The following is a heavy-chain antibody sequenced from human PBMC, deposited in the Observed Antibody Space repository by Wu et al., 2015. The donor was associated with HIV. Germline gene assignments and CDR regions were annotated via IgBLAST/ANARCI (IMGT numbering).Heavy chain of an antibody. J-gene: IGHJ4*02. CDR1: GGSISSYY. CDR3: ARVLVGATVGAFDY. D-gene: IGHD1-26*01. Sequence: QVQLQESGPGLVKPSETLSLTCTVSGGSISSYYWSWIRQPPGKGLEWIGYIYYSGSTNYNPSLKSRVTISVDTSKNQFSLKLSSVTAADTAVYYCARVLVGATVGAFDYWGQGTLVTVSS. CDR2: IYYSGST. V-gene: IGHV4-59*01.